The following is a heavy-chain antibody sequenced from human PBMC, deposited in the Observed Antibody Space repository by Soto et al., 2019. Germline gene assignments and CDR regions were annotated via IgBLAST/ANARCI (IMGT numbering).Heavy chain of an antibody. CDR1: GFTFSTYW. V-gene: IGHV3-7*01. D-gene: IGHD3-16*01. Sequence: EVQLVESGGGLVQPGGSLRLSCAASGFTFSTYWMTWVRQPPGKGLEWVANMDQDGSETYYVDSVRGRFTVSRDNAKNSRYLQMNSLRVEDKAVYYCVCGGNFFIYWGQGTLVTVSP. CDR2: MDQDGSET. J-gene: IGHJ4*02. CDR3: VCGGNFFIY.